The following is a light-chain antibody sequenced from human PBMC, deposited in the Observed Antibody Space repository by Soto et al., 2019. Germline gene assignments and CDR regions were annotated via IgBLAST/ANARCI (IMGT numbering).Light chain of an antibody. CDR1: SSDVGSYNF. J-gene: IGLJ2*01. CDR2: EGS. CDR3: CSYAGSSTLL. Sequence: QSALTQPAAVSGSPGQSITISCTGTSSDVGSYNFVSWYQQHPGKAPKLMIYEGSKRPSGVSNRVSGSKSGNTASLTISGLQAEDEADYYCCSYAGSSTLLFGGGTKLTGL. V-gene: IGLV2-23*01.